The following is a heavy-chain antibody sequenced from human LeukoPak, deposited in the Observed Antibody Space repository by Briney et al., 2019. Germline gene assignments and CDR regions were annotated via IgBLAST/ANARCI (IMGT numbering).Heavy chain of an antibody. CDR3: ARGCSSTSCWLRMDV. Sequence: ASETLSLTCAVYGGSLSGYYWSWIRQPPGKGLEWIGEINHSGSTNYNPSLKSRVTISVDTSKNQFSLKLNSVTAADTAVYYCARGCSSTSCWLRMDVWGQGTTVTVSS. J-gene: IGHJ6*02. V-gene: IGHV4-34*01. CDR2: INHSGST. CDR1: GGSLSGYY. D-gene: IGHD2-2*01.